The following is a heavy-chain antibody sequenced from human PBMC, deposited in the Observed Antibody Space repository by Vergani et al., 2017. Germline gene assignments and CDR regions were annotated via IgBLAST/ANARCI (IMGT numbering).Heavy chain of an antibody. CDR3: ASDTHSGQRADR. CDR1: FDSISNLY. V-gene: IGHV4-59*11. J-gene: IGHJ5*02. CDR2: IHYSENT. D-gene: IGHD6-19*01. Sequence: QVQLQESGPGLVKSSETLSLICSVSFDSISNLYCNWIRPPPGKGLEWIGSIHYSENTNYNPSLKTRVTISVYTSKNQFSLTLTSVTAADTAVYYFASDTHSGQRADRWGQGILVTVTS.